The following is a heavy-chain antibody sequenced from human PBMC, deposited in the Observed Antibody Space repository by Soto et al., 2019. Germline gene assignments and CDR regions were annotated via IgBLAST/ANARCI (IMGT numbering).Heavy chain of an antibody. V-gene: IGHV1-8*01. CDR1: GKTFTSYD. D-gene: IGHD2-15*01. CDR2: MNPNSGNT. Sequence: QVQLVQSGAEVKKPGAPLKVSCKASGKTFTSYDFNWVRKATGQGLEWMGWMNPNSGNTGYAQKFQGRVTMTRNTSISTAYMELSSLRSEDTAVYYCARAYCSGGSCYSGPLGYWGQGTLVTVSS. J-gene: IGHJ4*02. CDR3: ARAYCSGGSCYSGPLGY.